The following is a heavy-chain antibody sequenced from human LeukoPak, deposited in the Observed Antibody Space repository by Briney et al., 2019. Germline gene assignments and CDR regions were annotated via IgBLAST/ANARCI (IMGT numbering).Heavy chain of an antibody. J-gene: IGHJ4*02. CDR1: GFTFSSYA. Sequence: PGGSLRLSCAASGFTFSSYAMSWVRQAPGKGLEWVSAISGSGGSTYYADSVKGRFTISRDNSKNTLYPQMNSLRAEDTAVYYCAKEYYDSSGYYWRWGGFVDYWGQGTLVTVSS. CDR2: ISGSGGST. D-gene: IGHD3-22*01. CDR3: AKEYYDSSGYYWRWGGFVDY. V-gene: IGHV3-23*01.